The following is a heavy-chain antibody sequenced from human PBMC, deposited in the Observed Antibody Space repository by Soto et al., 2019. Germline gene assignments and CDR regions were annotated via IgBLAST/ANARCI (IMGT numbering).Heavy chain of an antibody. V-gene: IGHV4-31*03. CDR1: GGSISSGGYY. D-gene: IGHD4-17*01. CDR2: IYYSGST. J-gene: IGHJ5*02. CDR3: ARDHHYGDYDWFDP. Sequence: PSATLSLTCTVSGGSISSGGYYWSWIRQHPGKGLEWIGYIYYSGSTYYNPSLKSRVTISVDTSKNQFSLKLSSVTAADTAVYYCARDHHYGDYDWFDPWGQGTLVTVSS.